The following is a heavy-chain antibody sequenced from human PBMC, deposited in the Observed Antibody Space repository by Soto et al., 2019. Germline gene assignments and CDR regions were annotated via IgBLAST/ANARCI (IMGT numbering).Heavy chain of an antibody. CDR2: ISYDGSNK. V-gene: IGHV3-30-3*01. CDR3: ARDTGAPDSSGYSFDY. Sequence: QPGGSLRLSCAASGFTFSSYAMHWVRQAPGKGLEWVAVISYDGSNKYYADSVKGRFTISRDNSKNTLYLQMNSLRAEDTAVYYCARDTGAPDSSGYSFDYWGQGTLVTVSS. J-gene: IGHJ4*02. D-gene: IGHD3-22*01. CDR1: GFTFSSYA.